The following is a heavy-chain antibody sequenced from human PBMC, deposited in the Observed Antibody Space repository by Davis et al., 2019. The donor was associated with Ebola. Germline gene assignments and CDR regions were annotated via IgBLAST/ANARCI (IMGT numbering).Heavy chain of an antibody. D-gene: IGHD3-22*01. CDR3: ARWGGAEYYDSSDALDY. J-gene: IGHJ4*02. CDR1: GYTFTSYG. V-gene: IGHV1-18*04. CDR2: ISAYNGNT. Sequence: AASVKVSCKASGYTFTSYGISWVRQAPGQGFEWMGWISAYNGNTNYAQKLQGRVTITRDTSASTAYMELSSLRSEDTAVYYCARWGGAEYYDSSDALDYWGQGTLVTVSS.